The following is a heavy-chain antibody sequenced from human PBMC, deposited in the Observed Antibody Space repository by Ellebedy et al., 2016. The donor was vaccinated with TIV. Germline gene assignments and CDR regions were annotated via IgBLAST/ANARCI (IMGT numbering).Heavy chain of an antibody. CDR3: ARTYYDFWSGFSAPYYFEY. Sequence: MPSETLSLTCTVSGGSISSYYWSWIRQPPGKELEWIGYIYYSGSTHYNPSLKSRVTLSVDTSKNQFSLKLSSVTAADTAVYYCARTYYDFWSGFSAPYYFEYWGQGTLVTVSS. CDR1: GGSISSYY. D-gene: IGHD3-3*01. J-gene: IGHJ4*02. V-gene: IGHV4-59*01. CDR2: IYYSGST.